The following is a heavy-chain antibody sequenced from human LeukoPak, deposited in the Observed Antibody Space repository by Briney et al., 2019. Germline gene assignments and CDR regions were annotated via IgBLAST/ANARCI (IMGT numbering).Heavy chain of an antibody. V-gene: IGHV5-51*01. D-gene: IGHD3-10*01. CDR1: GYSFTSYW. CDR3: ARRPRFGSGSYLYYFDY. J-gene: IGHJ4*02. CDR2: ISPGDCDT. Sequence: GESLKISCKGSGYSFTSYWIGWVGQMPGKGLEWMGIISPGDCDTRYSPSFQGQVTISADKSISTAYLQWSSLRASDTAMYYCARRPRFGSGSYLYYFDYWGQGTLVTVSS.